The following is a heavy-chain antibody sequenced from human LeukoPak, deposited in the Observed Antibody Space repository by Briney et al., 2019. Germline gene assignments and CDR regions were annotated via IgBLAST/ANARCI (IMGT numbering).Heavy chain of an antibody. CDR1: GYTFTGYY. CDR2: INPNSGRT. Sequence: VASVKVSCKASGYTFTGYYMHWVRQAPGQGLEWMGRINPNSGRTNYAQKVQGRVAMTRDTSNSPAYMELSRLRSDDTAVYYCARGRLLRRGYYYGVDYWGQGTLVTVSS. J-gene: IGHJ4*02. D-gene: IGHD3-22*01. V-gene: IGHV1-2*06. CDR3: ARGRLLRRGYYYGVDY.